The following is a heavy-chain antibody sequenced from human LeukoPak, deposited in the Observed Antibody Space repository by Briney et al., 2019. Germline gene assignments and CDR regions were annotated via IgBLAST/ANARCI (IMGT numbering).Heavy chain of an antibody. D-gene: IGHD6-13*01. CDR2: ISAYNGNT. J-gene: IGHJ6*03. CDR3: ARLAAGGYYYYYMDV. CDR1: GYTLTSYG. V-gene: IGHV1-18*01. Sequence: ASVKVSCKASGYTLTSYGISWVRQAPGQGLEWMGWISAYNGNTNYAQKLQGRVTMTTDTSTSTAYMELRSLRSDDTAVYYCARLAAGGYYYYYMDVWGKGTTVTVSS.